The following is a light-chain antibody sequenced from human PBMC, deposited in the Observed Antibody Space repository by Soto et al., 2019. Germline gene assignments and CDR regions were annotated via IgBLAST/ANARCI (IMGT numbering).Light chain of an antibody. J-gene: IGLJ1*01. Sequence: VLTQPPSASGTPGQRVTISCSGSSSNIGSNYVYWYQQLPGTAPKLLIYKNNQRPSGVPDRFSGSKSGTSASLAISGLRSEDEADYYCAAWDDSLSGYVFGTGTKVTVL. CDR1: SSNIGSNY. CDR3: AAWDDSLSGYV. CDR2: KNN. V-gene: IGLV1-47*01.